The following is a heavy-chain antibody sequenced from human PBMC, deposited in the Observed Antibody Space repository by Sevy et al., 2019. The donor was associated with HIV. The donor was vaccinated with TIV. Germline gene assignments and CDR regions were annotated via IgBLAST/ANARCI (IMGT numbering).Heavy chain of an antibody. CDR1: GFTFGDYA. CDR3: TRGSYEYSSSFHPPFDY. CDR2: IRSKAYGGTT. J-gene: IGHJ4*02. Sequence: GGSLRLSCTASGFTFGDYAMSWFRQAPGKGLEWVGFIRSKAYGGTTEYAASVKGRFTISRDDSKSIAYLQMNSLKTENTAVYYCTRGSYEYSSSFHPPFDYWGQGTLVTVSS. V-gene: IGHV3-49*03. D-gene: IGHD6-6*01.